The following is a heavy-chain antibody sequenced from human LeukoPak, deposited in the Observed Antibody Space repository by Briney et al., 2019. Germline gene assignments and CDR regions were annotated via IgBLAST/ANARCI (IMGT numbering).Heavy chain of an antibody. J-gene: IGHJ4*02. CDR2: IWSDGTNK. Sequence: GGSLRLSCSASGFTFSSYAMHWVRQTPGKGLEWVAVIWSDGTNKYYADSVKGRFTISRDNSKNTLYLQMNSLRVEDTAVYYCARSANYFDTSGQDYWGQGTLVTVSS. D-gene: IGHD3-22*01. CDR1: GFTFSSYA. CDR3: ARSANYFDTSGQDY. V-gene: IGHV3-33*01.